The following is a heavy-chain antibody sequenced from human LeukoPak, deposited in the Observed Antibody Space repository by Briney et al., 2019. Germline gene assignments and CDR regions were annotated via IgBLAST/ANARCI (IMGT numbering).Heavy chain of an antibody. J-gene: IGHJ4*02. CDR3: ARDFENYDSSGYYQSTDY. V-gene: IGHV3-21*01. Sequence: GGSLRLSCAASGFTFSSYSMNWVRQAPGKGREWVSSIRSSSSYIYYADSVKGRFTISRDNAKNSLYLQMNSLRAEDTAVYYCARDFENYDSSGYYQSTDYWGQGTLVTVSS. CDR1: GFTFSSYS. D-gene: IGHD3-22*01. CDR2: IRSSSSYI.